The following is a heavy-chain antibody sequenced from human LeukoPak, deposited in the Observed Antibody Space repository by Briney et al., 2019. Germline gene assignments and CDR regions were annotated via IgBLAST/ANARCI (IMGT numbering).Heavy chain of an antibody. CDR2: IIPIFGTA. D-gene: IGHD3-22*01. V-gene: IGHV1-69*13. J-gene: IGHJ4*02. Sequence: SVKASCKASGGTFISYAISWVRQAPGQGLEWMGGIIPIFGTANYAQKFQGRVTITADESTSTAYMELSSLRSEDTAVYYCARGYYYDSSGYYYYYWGQGTLVTVSS. CDR1: GGTFISYA. CDR3: ARGYYYDSSGYYYYY.